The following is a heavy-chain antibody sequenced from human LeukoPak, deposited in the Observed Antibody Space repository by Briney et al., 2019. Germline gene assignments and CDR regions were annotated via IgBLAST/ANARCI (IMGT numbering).Heavy chain of an antibody. Sequence: GGSLRLSCAASGFTFSSYGMHWVRQAPGKGLEWVAVIWYDGSNKYYADSVKGRFTISRDNSENTLYLQMNSLRAEDTAVYYCARGGPDSSGYYYYFDYWGQGTLVTVSS. V-gene: IGHV3-33*01. CDR3: ARGGPDSSGYYYYFDY. CDR2: IWYDGSNK. CDR1: GFTFSSYG. J-gene: IGHJ4*02. D-gene: IGHD3-22*01.